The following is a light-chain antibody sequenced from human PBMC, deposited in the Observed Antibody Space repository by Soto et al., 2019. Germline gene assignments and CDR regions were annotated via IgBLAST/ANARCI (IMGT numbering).Light chain of an antibody. CDR3: QQYGTTPLYT. CDR1: ESVRSSY. CDR2: GAS. Sequence: EMVLTQSPGTLSLSPGERATLSCRASESVRSSYLAWYRQKPGQAPRLLIYGASSRATGIPDRCSGSGSGTDFTLTLSRLEPEDFAVYYCQQYGTTPLYTFGQGTKLEIK. V-gene: IGKV3-20*01. J-gene: IGKJ2*01.